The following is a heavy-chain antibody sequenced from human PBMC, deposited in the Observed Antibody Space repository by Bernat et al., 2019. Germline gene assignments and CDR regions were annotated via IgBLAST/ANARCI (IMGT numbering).Heavy chain of an antibody. CDR2: ISYDGSNK. CDR3: AKSYSSSWYGSDY. D-gene: IGHD6-13*01. Sequence: QVQLVESGGGVVQPGRSLRLSCAASGFTFSSYGMHWVRQAPGKGLEWVAVISYDGSNKYYADSVKGRFTISRDNSKNTLYLQMNSLRAEDTAVYYCAKSYSSSWYGSDYWGQGTLVTVSS. J-gene: IGHJ4*02. CDR1: GFTFSSYG. V-gene: IGHV3-30*18.